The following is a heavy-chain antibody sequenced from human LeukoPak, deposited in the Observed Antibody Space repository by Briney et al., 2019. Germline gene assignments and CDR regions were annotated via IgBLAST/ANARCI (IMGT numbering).Heavy chain of an antibody. J-gene: IGHJ4*02. CDR2: ISNDGSRK. Sequence: GGSLRLSCAASGFTFSRHGMHWVRQVPGKGLEWVAIISNDGSRKYYAHSVEGRFTISRDNSKNTLYLQMDSLRAEDTAVYYCARDRAWNYFDYWGQGTLVTVSS. D-gene: IGHD3-3*01. CDR1: GFTFSRHG. CDR3: ARDRAWNYFDY. V-gene: IGHV3-30*03.